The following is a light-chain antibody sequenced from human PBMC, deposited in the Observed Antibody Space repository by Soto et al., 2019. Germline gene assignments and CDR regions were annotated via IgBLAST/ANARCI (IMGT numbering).Light chain of an antibody. CDR2: KAS. CDR1: QAISSW. Sequence: DVQMTQSPSSVSASVGDRVSITCRASQAISSWLAWFQQRPGRAPKFLIYKASSLQSGVPSRFSGSGSGTEFTLTISSLQPDDFATYYCQHYNSYSEAFGQGTKVDIK. CDR3: QHYNSYSEA. V-gene: IGKV1-5*03. J-gene: IGKJ1*01.